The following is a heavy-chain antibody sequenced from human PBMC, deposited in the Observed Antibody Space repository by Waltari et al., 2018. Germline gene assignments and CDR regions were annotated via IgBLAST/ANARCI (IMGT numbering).Heavy chain of an antibody. CDR2: IYYSGRT. V-gene: IGHV4-39*01. Sequence: QLQLQESGPGLVKPSETLSLTCTVSGGSISSSSYYWGWIRQPPGKGLEWIGSIYYSGRTYYNPSLKSRVTISVDTSKNLFSLKLSSVPAADTAVYYCARRTLGVYGGNSLSFDYWGQGTLVTVSS. J-gene: IGHJ4*02. CDR3: ARRTLGVYGGNSLSFDY. D-gene: IGHD4-17*01. CDR1: GGSISSSSYY.